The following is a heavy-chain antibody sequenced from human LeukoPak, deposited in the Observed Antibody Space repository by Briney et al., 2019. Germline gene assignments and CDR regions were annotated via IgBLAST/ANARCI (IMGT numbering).Heavy chain of an antibody. CDR3: ARTMVRGVIITGLYYYYMDV. J-gene: IGHJ6*03. CDR2: ISHRGST. V-gene: IGHV4-34*01. CDR1: GGSFTGYY. Sequence: SETLSLTCAVYGGSFTGYYWSWIRQPPGKGLEWIGEISHRGSTNYNPSLKSRVTISVYTSKNQFSLKLTSVTAADTAVYYCARTMVRGVIITGLYYYYMDVWGKGTTVTISS. D-gene: IGHD3-10*01.